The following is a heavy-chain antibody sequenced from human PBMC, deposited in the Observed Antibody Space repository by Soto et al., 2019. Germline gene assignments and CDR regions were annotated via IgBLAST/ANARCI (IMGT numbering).Heavy chain of an antibody. V-gene: IGHV3-33*01. J-gene: IGHJ4*02. CDR3: ARDYRDFMIVEDYYFDY. Sequence: QVQLVESGGGVVQPGRSLRLSCAASGFTFSSYGMHWVRQAPGKGLEWVAVIWYDGSNKYYADSVKGRFTISRDNSKNTLYLQMNSLRAEDTAVYYCARDYRDFMIVEDYYFDYWGQGTLVTVSS. D-gene: IGHD3-22*01. CDR2: IWYDGSNK. CDR1: GFTFSSYG.